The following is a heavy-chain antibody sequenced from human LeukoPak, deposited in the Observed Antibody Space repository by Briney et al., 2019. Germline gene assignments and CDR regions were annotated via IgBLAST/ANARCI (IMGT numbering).Heavy chain of an antibody. Sequence: SETLSLTCTVSGGSISSSSYYWGWIRQPPGKGLEWIGSFYYSGSTYYNPSLKSRVTISVDTSKNQFSLKLSSVTAADTAVYYCAREQLVNYCYYYYYMDVWGKGTTVTVSS. CDR2: FYYSGST. V-gene: IGHV4-39*07. D-gene: IGHD6-13*01. J-gene: IGHJ6*03. CDR3: AREQLVNYCYYYYYMDV. CDR1: GGSISSSSYY.